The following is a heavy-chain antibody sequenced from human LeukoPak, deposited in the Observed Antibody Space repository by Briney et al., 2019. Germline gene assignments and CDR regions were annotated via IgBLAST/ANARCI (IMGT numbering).Heavy chain of an antibody. J-gene: IGHJ4*02. CDR2: INSDGSST. V-gene: IGHV3-74*01. D-gene: IGHD6-19*01. CDR1: GFTFSSCW. CDR3: ARTLYSSGNFDY. Sequence: QAGGSLRLSCAASGFTFSSCWLHWVRQAPGKGLVWVSRINSDGSSTSYADSVKGRFTISRDNAKNTLYLQMNSLRAEDTAVYYCARTLYSSGNFDYWGQGTLVTVSS.